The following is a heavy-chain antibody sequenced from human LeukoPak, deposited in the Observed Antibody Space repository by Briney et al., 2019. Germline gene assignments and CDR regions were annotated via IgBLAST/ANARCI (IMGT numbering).Heavy chain of an antibody. CDR3: AGLRYSAAYYTNP. CDR2: VFFSGTT. V-gene: IGHV4-59*01. D-gene: IGHD1-1*01. Sequence: SETLSLTCNVSGGSISDYYWTWVRQPPGKGLEWIGYVFFSGTTNYNPSLKSRLTLSIDTSNYQFSLKLASLTSADTAVYYCAGLRYSAAYYTNPWGQGTLVTVSS. CDR1: GGSISDYY. J-gene: IGHJ5*02.